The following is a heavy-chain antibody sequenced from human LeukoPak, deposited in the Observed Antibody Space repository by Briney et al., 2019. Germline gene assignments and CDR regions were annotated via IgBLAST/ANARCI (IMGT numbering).Heavy chain of an antibody. V-gene: IGHV4-59*01. CDR1: GASPTNYY. Sequence: SETLSLTCTVSGASPTNYYWSWVRQFPGKELEWIVYMHSSGSTNYNLSLKSRVTMSIDTAKNQFSLNLRSVTAADTAVYYCARDIRMVGATLYFDYWGQGLLVTVSS. CDR3: ARDIRMVGATLYFDY. J-gene: IGHJ4*02. CDR2: MHSSGST. D-gene: IGHD1-26*01.